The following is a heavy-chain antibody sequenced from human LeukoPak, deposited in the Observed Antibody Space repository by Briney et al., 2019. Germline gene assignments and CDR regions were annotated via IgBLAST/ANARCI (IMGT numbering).Heavy chain of an antibody. CDR3: AKEPYYDFWSGYFDY. Sequence: GGSLRLSCAASGFTFSSYAMSWVRQAPGKGLEWVSAISGSGGSTYYADSVKGRFTISRDNSKNTLYLQMNSLRAEDTAVYYCAKEPYYDFWSGYFDYWGREPWSPSPQ. CDR1: GFTFSSYA. CDR2: ISGSGGST. V-gene: IGHV3-23*01. J-gene: IGHJ4*02. D-gene: IGHD3-3*01.